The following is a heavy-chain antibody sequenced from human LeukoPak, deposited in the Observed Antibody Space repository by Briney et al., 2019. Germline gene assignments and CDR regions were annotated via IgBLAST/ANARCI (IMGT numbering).Heavy chain of an antibody. CDR3: ARATYCSSTSCRYFDY. V-gene: IGHV3-21*01. D-gene: IGHD2-2*01. CDR2: ISSSSYI. Sequence: GGSLRLSCAASGFTFSSYSMNWVRQAPGKGLEWVSSISSSSYIYYADSVKGRFTISRDNAKNSLYLQMNSLRAEDTAVYYCARATYCSSTSCRYFDYWGQGTLVTVSS. J-gene: IGHJ4*02. CDR1: GFTFSSYS.